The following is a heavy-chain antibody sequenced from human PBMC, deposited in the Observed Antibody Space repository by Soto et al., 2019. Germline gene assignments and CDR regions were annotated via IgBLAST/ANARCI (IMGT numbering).Heavy chain of an antibody. CDR1: GYTFTSYG. V-gene: IGHV1-18*01. CDR2: ISAYNGNT. CDR3: AREGYCSSTSCYEYYYYYGMDV. J-gene: IGHJ6*02. Sequence: QVQLVQSGAEVKKPGASVKVSCKASGYTFTSYGISWVRQAPGQGLEWMGWISAYNGNTNYAQKLQGRVTMTTYTSTSTAYMELRSLRSDDTAVYYCAREGYCSSTSCYEYYYYYGMDVWGQGTTVTVSS. D-gene: IGHD2-2*01.